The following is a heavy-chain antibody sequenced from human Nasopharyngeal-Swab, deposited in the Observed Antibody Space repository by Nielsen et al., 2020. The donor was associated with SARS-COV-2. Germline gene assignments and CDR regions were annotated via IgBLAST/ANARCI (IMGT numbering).Heavy chain of an antibody. CDR2: ILPFFGAT. CDR1: GGTFGRHG. Sequence: SVKVSCKASGGTFGRHGVPWVRQAPGQGLEWMGGILPFFGATNYAQQFQGRVTITADESTSTAYLDLSSLRSDDSAIYYCTRDRFSAYDCGFWGQGTLVTVSS. CDR3: TRDRFSAYDCGF. V-gene: IGHV1-69*13. D-gene: IGHD5-12*01. J-gene: IGHJ4*02.